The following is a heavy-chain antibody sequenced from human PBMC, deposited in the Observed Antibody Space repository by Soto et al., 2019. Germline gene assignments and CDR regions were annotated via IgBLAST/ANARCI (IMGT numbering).Heavy chain of an antibody. CDR1: GASITSHY. D-gene: IGHD3-3*01. V-gene: IGHV4-59*11. Sequence: SETLSLTCNVSGASITSHYWSWLRQPPGKGLEWMGYIYHSGTSAYNPSLKSRVTFSVDTSKNQFSLRLTSVTAADTAVYFCALHRCDLARFDPWGQGTLVTVSS. CDR3: ALHRCDLARFDP. CDR2: IYHSGTS. J-gene: IGHJ5*02.